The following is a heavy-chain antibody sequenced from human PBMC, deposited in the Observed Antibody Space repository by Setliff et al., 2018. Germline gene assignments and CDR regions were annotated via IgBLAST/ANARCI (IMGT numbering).Heavy chain of an antibody. V-gene: IGHV3-20*04. J-gene: IGHJ4*02. CDR3: ARDPHFDS. Sequence: PGGSLRLSCADPGFTFSNYDMSWVRQPPGKGLEWVSGIHWNGGSPDYAGSVKGRFTISRDNAKNSLYLQMNSLRAEDTAVYYCARDPHFDSWGQGTLVTVSS. CDR1: GFTFSNYD. CDR2: IHWNGGSP.